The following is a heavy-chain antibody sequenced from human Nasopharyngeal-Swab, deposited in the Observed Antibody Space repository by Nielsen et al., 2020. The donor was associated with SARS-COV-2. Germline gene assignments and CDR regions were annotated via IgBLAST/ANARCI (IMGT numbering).Heavy chain of an antibody. Sequence: CAAPGFPFRRYAMSWVRQAPGKGLEWVSAISGRGGCTYYAHPVKGRFTITRDNTKNTLYLQMNTLRAEDTTVYYCAKSSSLYYDFWSGYGGWFDPWGQGTLVTVSS. CDR3: AKSSSLYYDFWSGYGGWFDP. V-gene: IGHV3-23*01. CDR2: ISGRGGCT. D-gene: IGHD3-3*01. CDR1: GFPFRRYA. J-gene: IGHJ5*02.